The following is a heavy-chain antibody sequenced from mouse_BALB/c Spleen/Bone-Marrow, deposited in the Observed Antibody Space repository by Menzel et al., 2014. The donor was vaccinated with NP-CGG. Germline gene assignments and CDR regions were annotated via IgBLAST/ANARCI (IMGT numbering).Heavy chain of an antibody. D-gene: IGHD2-2*01. Sequence: EVQGVESGGGLVQPGGSRKLSCAASGFTFSSFGMHWVRQAPEKGLEWVAYISSDSSTIYYADTVKGRFTISRDNPKNTLFLQMTSLRSEDTAMYYCARYGYYDAMDYWGQGTSVTVSS. CDR2: ISSDSSTI. CDR3: ARYGYYDAMDY. V-gene: IGHV5-17*02. CDR1: GFTFSSFG. J-gene: IGHJ4*01.